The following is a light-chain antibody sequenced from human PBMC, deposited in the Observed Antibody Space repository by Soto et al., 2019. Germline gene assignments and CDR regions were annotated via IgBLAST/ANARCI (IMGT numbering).Light chain of an antibody. Sequence: EVVMTQSPATLSVSPGERATLSCRASQSVSSNVAWYQQKPGQAPRLLIYDVSTRATGVPVRFSGSGSGTEFTLTINSLQSEDFAVYYCQQYNNWPHTFGQGTKVDIK. J-gene: IGKJ2*01. CDR2: DVS. V-gene: IGKV3-15*01. CDR3: QQYNNWPHT. CDR1: QSVSSN.